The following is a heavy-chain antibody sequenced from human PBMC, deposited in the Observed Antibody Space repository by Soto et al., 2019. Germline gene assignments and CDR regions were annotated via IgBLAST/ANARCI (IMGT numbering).Heavy chain of an antibody. V-gene: IGHV2-26*01. Sequence: KESGPVLVKPTETLTLTCTVSGFSLSYARVGVSWIRQPPGEALEWLAHIFWNDEKSYSTSLKSRLTISKDTSKSQVVLAMTNMDPVDTATYYCARHGAYYDSSGYPYYYFDYWGQGILVTVSS. J-gene: IGHJ4*02. CDR1: GFSLSYARVG. CDR2: IFWNDEK. D-gene: IGHD3-22*01. CDR3: ARHGAYYDSSGYPYYYFDY.